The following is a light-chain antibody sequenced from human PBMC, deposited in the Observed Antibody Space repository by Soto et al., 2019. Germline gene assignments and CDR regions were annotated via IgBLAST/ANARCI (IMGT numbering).Light chain of an antibody. J-gene: IGLJ2*01. CDR3: SSYAGSNPLVV. CDR2: EVS. Sequence: QSVLTQPPSASGSPGQSVTISCTGTSSDVGGYNYVSWYQQHPGQSPKLLIYEVSKRPSGVPDRFSGSKSGNTASLTVSGLQAEDEADYYCSSYAGSNPLVVFGGGTKLTVL. CDR1: SSDVGGYNY. V-gene: IGLV2-8*01.